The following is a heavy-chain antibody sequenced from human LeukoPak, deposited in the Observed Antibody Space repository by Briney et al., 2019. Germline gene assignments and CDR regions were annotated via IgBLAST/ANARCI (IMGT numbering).Heavy chain of an antibody. J-gene: IGHJ4*02. CDR2: ASHDEVGK. Sequence: GGSLRLSCVGSGFTFSDYAIHWVRQAPGRGLEWVAVASHDEVGKQFADSVKGRFTLSRDNSRDSLHLQMNRLRDEETGVYYCAKDRGYGEHEPFESWGQGSLVIVSS. V-gene: IGHV3-30*18. CDR1: GFTFSDYA. CDR3: AKDRGYGEHEPFES. D-gene: IGHD4-17*01.